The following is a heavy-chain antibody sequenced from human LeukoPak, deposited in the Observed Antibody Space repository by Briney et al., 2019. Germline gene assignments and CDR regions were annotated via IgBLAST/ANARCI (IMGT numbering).Heavy chain of an antibody. V-gene: IGHV4-4*07. Sequence: SETLSLTCTVSGGSISSYYWSWIRQPPRKGLEWIGRNYTSGSTNNNPSLKSRVTMSVDTCKNQFSLKLRSVSAPGTAVYFSARVTGSSSFDYWGQRTLVTVSS. CDR2: NYTSGST. CDR1: GGSISSYY. J-gene: IGHJ4*02. D-gene: IGHD6-6*01. CDR3: ARVTGSSSFDY.